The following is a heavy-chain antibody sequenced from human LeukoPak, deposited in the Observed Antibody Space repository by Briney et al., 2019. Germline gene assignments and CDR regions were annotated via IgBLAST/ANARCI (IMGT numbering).Heavy chain of an antibody. V-gene: IGHV3-30*04. Sequence: GGSLRLSCAASGFTFSSYAMHWVRQAPGKGLEWVAVISYDGSNKYYADSVKGRFTISRDNSKNTLYLQMNSLRAEDTAVYYCARGPYYYDSSGYWFQHWGQGTLVTVSS. D-gene: IGHD3-22*01. CDR2: ISYDGSNK. CDR1: GFTFSSYA. J-gene: IGHJ1*01. CDR3: ARGPYYYDSSGYWFQH.